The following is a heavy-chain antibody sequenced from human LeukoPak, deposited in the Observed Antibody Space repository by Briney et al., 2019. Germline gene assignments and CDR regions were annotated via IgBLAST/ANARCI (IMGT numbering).Heavy chain of an antibody. V-gene: IGHV1-2*02. CDR2: INPNSGGT. D-gene: IGHD3-22*01. CDR1: GYTFTGYY. Sequence: ASVKVSCKASGYTFTGYYMHWVRQAPGQGLEWMGWINPNSGGTNYAQKFQGRVTMTRDTSISTAYMELSRLRSDDTAVYYCARDPRYYYDSSGYYLDYWGQGTLVTVSS. CDR3: ARDPRYYYDSSGYYLDY. J-gene: IGHJ4*02.